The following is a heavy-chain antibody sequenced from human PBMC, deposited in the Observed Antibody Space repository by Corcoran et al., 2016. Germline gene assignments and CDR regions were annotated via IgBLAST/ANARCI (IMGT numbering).Heavy chain of an antibody. CDR2: IYYSGST. Sequence: QVQLQESGPGLVKPSATLSLTCTVSGGSVSSGSYYWSWIRQPPGKGLEWIGYIYYSGSTNYNPSLKSRVTISVDTSKNQFSLKLSSVTAADTAVDYWARGSGSYYYYGMDVWGQGTTVTVSS. V-gene: IGHV4-61*01. CDR3: ARGSGSYYYYGMDV. J-gene: IGHJ6*02. CDR1: GGSVSSGSYY. D-gene: IGHD3-10*01.